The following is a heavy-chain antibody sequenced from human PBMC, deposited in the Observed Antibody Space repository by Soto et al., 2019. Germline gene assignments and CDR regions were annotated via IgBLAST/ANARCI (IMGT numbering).Heavy chain of an antibody. CDR3: ATDGAGYYGSGSLYSWFDP. Sequence: QVQLVESGGGVVQPGRSLRLSCAASGFTFSSYGMHWVRQAPGKGLEWVAVISYDGSNKYYADSVKGRFTISRDNSKNTLYLQMNSLRAEDTAVYYCATDGAGYYGSGSLYSWFDPWGQGTLVTVSS. CDR2: ISYDGSNK. V-gene: IGHV3-30*03. D-gene: IGHD3-10*01. CDR1: GFTFSSYG. J-gene: IGHJ5*02.